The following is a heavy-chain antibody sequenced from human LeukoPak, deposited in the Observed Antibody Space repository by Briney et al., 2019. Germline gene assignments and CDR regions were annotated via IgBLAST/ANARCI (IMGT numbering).Heavy chain of an antibody. CDR1: GFTFSSYG. V-gene: IGHV3-30*03. Sequence: GGSLRLSCAASGFTFSSYGMHWVRQAPGKGLEWVAVISYDGSNKYYADSVKGRFTISRDNSKNTLYLQMNSLRAEDTAVYYCASSRDRQQLVYFDYWGQGTLVTVSS. J-gene: IGHJ4*02. CDR3: ASSRDRQQLVYFDY. D-gene: IGHD6-13*01. CDR2: ISYDGSNK.